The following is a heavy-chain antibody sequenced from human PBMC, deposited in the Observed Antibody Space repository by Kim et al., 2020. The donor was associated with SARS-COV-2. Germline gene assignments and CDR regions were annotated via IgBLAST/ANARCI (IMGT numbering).Heavy chain of an antibody. CDR2: ISGSGGST. J-gene: IGHJ2*01. D-gene: IGHD3-22*01. Sequence: GGSLRLSCAASGFTFSSYAMSWVRQAPGKGLEWVSAISGSGGSTYYADSVKGRFTISRDNSKNTLYLQMNSLRAEDTAVYYCAKDIFLVITHWYFDLWGRGTLVTVSS. CDR1: GFTFSSYA. CDR3: AKDIFLVITHWYFDL. V-gene: IGHV3-23*01.